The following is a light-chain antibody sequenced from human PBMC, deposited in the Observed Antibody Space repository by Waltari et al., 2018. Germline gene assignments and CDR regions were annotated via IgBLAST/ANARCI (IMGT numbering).Light chain of an antibody. CDR3: SSYTSSTVV. Sequence: QSALTQPASVSGSPGQSITISCTGTSSDVGGYNYVSWYQQHPGKAPKLMIYDVSNRPSGVSKRVSCSKSGNTASLTISGLQAEDEADYYCSSYTSSTVVFGGGTKLTVL. V-gene: IGLV2-14*03. J-gene: IGLJ2*01. CDR2: DVS. CDR1: SSDVGGYNY.